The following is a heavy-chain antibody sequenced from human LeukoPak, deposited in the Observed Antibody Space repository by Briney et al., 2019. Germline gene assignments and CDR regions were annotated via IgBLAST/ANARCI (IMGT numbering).Heavy chain of an antibody. CDR2: IYYSGST. J-gene: IGHJ4*02. V-gene: IGHV4-59*01. D-gene: IGHD5-18*01. CDR1: GGSISSYY. Sequence: SSETLSLTCTVSGGSISSYYWSWIRQPPGKGLEWIGYIYYSGSTNYNPSLKSRVTISVDTSKNQFSLKLSSVTAADTAMYYCARAGGVDTAMDANFDYWGQGTLVTVSS. CDR3: ARAGGVDTAMDANFDY.